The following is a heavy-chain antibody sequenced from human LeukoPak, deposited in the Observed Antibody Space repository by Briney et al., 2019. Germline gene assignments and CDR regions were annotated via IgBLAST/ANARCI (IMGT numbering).Heavy chain of an antibody. D-gene: IGHD3-16*01. Sequence: ASVKVSCKASGYTFTSYYMHWVRQAPGQGLEWMGIINPSGGSTSYAQKFQGRVTITADKSTSTAYMELSSLRSEDTAVYYCARDTLGSFGYWGQGTLVTVSS. J-gene: IGHJ4*02. CDR3: ARDTLGSFGY. CDR2: INPSGGST. V-gene: IGHV1-46*01. CDR1: GYTFTSYY.